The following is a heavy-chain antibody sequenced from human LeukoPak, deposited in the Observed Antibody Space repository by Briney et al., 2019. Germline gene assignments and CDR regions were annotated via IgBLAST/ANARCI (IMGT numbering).Heavy chain of an antibody. CDR3: AKDISAVSAYYLDY. D-gene: IGHD6-19*01. CDR2: ISWNSGKI. V-gene: IGHV3-9*03. CDR1: GFTFDDYA. J-gene: IGHJ4*02. Sequence: GGSLRLSCAASGFTFDDYAMHWVRQAPGKGLEWVSGISWNSGKIGYADSVKGRFTISRDNAKNSLYLQMNSLRGEDMALYYCAKDISAVSAYYLDYWGRGTLVTVSS.